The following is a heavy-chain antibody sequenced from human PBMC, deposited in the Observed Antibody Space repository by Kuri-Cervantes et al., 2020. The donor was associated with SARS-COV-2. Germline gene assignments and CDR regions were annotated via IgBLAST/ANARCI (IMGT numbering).Heavy chain of an antibody. D-gene: IGHD6-13*01. CDR1: GFTFSSYW. V-gene: IGHV3-74*01. J-gene: IGHJ6*03. CDR2: INSDGSST. Sequence: LSLTCAVSGFTFSSYWMHWVRQAPGKGLVWVSHINSDGSSTSYADSVKGRFTISRDNAKNTLYLQMNSLRSEDTAVYYCARVIGSSWFRNYYYYMDVWGKGTTVTVSS. CDR3: ARVIGSSWFRNYYYYMDV.